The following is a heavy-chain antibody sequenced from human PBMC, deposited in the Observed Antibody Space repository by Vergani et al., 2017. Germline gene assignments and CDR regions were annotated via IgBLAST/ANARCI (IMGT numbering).Heavy chain of an antibody. CDR1: GGPLRSGGYY. J-gene: IGHJ3*02. CDR2: IYYSGST. Sequence: QVQLQELGPGLVKPSQTLSLTRTVSGGPLRSGGYYWRWIRQHPGKGLEWIGYIYYSGSTYYNPSLKSRSNISVDTCKNQFSLKLNSVTAADTAVYYCARAVCGRDAVDIWGEGTMVTVSS. CDR3: ARAVCGRDAVDI. V-gene: IGHV4-31*03. D-gene: IGHD2-21*01.